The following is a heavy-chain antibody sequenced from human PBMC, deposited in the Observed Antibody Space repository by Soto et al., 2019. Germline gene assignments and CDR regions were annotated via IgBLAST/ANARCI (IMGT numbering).Heavy chain of an antibody. CDR3: AKVGSPGIAAADYYYYYGMDV. CDR1: GFTFSSYG. D-gene: IGHD6-13*01. Sequence: GSLKLSCSASGFTFSSYGMHWVRQAPGKGLDWVAVISYDGSNKYYADSVKGRFTISRDNSKNTLYLQMNSLRAEDTAVYYCAKVGSPGIAAADYYYYYGMDVWGQGPTVTVSS. J-gene: IGHJ6*02. V-gene: IGHV3-30*18. CDR2: ISYDGSNK.